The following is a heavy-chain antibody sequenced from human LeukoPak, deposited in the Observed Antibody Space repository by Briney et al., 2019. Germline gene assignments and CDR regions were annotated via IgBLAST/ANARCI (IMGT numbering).Heavy chain of an antibody. V-gene: IGHV6-1*01. Sequence: SQTLSLTCAISGDSVFSNSAAWNWIRQSPSRGLEWLGRTYYRSKWYNDYAVSVKSRITINPDTSKNQFSLQLNSVTPEDTAVYYCARESAVAGTAPYYFDYWGQGTLVTVSS. CDR2: TYYRSKWYN. J-gene: IGHJ4*02. CDR1: GDSVFSNSAA. CDR3: ARESAVAGTAPYYFDY. D-gene: IGHD6-19*01.